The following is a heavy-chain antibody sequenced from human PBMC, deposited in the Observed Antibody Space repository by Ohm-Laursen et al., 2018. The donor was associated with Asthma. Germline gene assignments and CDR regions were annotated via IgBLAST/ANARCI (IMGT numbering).Heavy chain of an antibody. CDR1: GYTFTSYD. Sequence: ASVKVSCKASGYTFTSYDINWVRQAPGQGLEWMGWVNPNSGNTDYAQRFQGRVTMTRDTTINTAYMELTSLRFEDTAVYYCARVSGSTSSFDSWGQGTPVTVSS. V-gene: IGHV1-8*01. CDR2: VNPNSGNT. J-gene: IGHJ4*02. D-gene: IGHD6-6*01. CDR3: ARVSGSTSSFDS.